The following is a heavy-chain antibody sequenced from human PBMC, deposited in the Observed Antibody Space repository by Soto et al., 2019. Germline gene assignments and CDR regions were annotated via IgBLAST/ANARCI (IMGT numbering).Heavy chain of an antibody. CDR3: ARVAGGSYSIKNWFDP. V-gene: IGHV1-69*01. J-gene: IGHJ5*02. CDR1: GGTFSSFA. D-gene: IGHD1-26*01. CDR2: IIPIFGTA. Sequence: QVQLVQSGAEVKKPGSSVKVSCKASGGTFSSFAINWVRQAPGQGLEWMGGIIPIFGTANYTQKFRGRVTITADESTNTACMELSSLRSEDTAVYFCARVAGGSYSIKNWFDPWGQGTLVTVSS.